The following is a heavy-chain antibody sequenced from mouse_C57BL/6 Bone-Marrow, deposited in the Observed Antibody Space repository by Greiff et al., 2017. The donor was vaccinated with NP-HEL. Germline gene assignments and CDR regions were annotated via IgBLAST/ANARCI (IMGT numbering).Heavy chain of an antibody. Sequence: EVKVEESGGGLVKPGGSLKLSCAASGFTFSSYAMSWVRQTPEKRLEWVATISDGGSYTYYPDNVKGRFTISRDNAKNNLYLQMSHLKSEDTAMYYCARGGGSSQYYFDYWGQGTTLTVSS. CDR1: GFTFSSYA. J-gene: IGHJ2*01. V-gene: IGHV5-4*03. D-gene: IGHD1-1*01. CDR3: ARGGGSSQYYFDY. CDR2: ISDGGSYT.